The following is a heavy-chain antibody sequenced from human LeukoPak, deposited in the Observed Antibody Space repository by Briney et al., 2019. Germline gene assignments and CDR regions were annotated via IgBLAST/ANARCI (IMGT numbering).Heavy chain of an antibody. Sequence: ASVKVSCKASGHTFTGYYMHWVRQAPGQGLEWMGWINPNSGGTNYAQKFQGRVTMTRDTSISTAYMELSRLRSDDTAVYYCARDMRRLSYYYYGMDVWGQGTTVTVSS. V-gene: IGHV1-2*02. J-gene: IGHJ6*02. CDR3: ARDMRRLSYYYYGMDV. CDR2: INPNSGGT. D-gene: IGHD4-17*01. CDR1: GHTFTGYY.